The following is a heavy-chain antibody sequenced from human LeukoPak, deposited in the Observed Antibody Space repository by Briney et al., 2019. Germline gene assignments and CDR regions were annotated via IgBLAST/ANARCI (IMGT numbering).Heavy chain of an antibody. CDR3: ARQAYGDFDY. V-gene: IGHV3-48*01. CDR1: GFTFSSYS. Sequence: GGSLRLSCAASGFTFSSYSMNWVRQAPGKGLEWVSYISSSSSTIYYADSVKGRFTISRDNAKNSLYLQMNSLRAEDTAVYYCARQAYGDFDYWGQGTLVTVSS. J-gene: IGHJ4*02. CDR2: ISSSSSTI. D-gene: IGHD4-17*01.